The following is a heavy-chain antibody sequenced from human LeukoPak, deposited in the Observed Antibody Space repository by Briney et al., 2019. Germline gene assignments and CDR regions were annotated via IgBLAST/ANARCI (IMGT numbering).Heavy chain of an antibody. CDR3: ARFRAVIDYLIDY. CDR2: VNPNSGGT. V-gene: IGHV1-2*02. CDR1: GYTFTGYY. J-gene: IGHJ4*02. Sequence: ASVTVSCKVSGYTFTGYYMHWVRQAPGQGLEWMGWVNPNSGGTNYAQKFQGRVTMTRDTSISTAYMELSRLRSDDTAVYYCARFRAVIDYLIDYWGQGTLVTVSS. D-gene: IGHD3-10*01.